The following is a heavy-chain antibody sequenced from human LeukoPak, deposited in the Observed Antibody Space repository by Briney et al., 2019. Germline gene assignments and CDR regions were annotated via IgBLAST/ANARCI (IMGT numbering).Heavy chain of an antibody. D-gene: IGHD3-3*01. V-gene: IGHV4-4*07. Sequence: SETLSLTCTVSGGSISSYYWSWIRQPAGKGLEWIGRIYTSGSTNYNPSLKSRVTMSVGTSKNQFSLKLSSVTAADTAVYCCARDLGSDFWSGHDAFDIWGQGTRVTVSS. CDR1: GGSISSYY. J-gene: IGHJ3*02. CDR2: IYTSGST. CDR3: ARDLGSDFWSGHDAFDI.